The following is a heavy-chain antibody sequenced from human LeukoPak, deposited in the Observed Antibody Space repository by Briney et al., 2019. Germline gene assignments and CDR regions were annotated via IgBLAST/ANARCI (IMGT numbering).Heavy chain of an antibody. V-gene: IGHV4-59*11. J-gene: IGHJ6*03. CDR3: ARLAVAGDYDHFYFYMDV. D-gene: IGHD6-19*01. CDR1: GGSISSHY. CDR2: ISYSGIT. Sequence: SETLSLTCSVSGGSISSHYWTWMRQPPGKGLEWIGYISYSGITNYNPSLKSRASISVDTSMNQLSLKVNSVTTADTAVYYCARLAVAGDYDHFYFYMDVWGKGTTVTVSS.